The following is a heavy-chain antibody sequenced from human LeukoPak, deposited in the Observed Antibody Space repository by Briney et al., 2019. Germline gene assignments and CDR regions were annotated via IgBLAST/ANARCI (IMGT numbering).Heavy chain of an antibody. CDR1: GGSITTTNW. V-gene: IGHV4-59*01. CDR3: ARGGSGYDSFYYYGMDV. CDR2: IYDSGST. J-gene: IGHJ6*02. D-gene: IGHD5-12*01. Sequence: SETLSLTCGVSGGSITTTNWWSWIRQPPGKGLEWIGYIYDSGSTNYNPSLKSRVTISVDTSKNQFSLKLSSVTAADTAVYYCARGGSGYDSFYYYGMDVWGQGTTVTVSS.